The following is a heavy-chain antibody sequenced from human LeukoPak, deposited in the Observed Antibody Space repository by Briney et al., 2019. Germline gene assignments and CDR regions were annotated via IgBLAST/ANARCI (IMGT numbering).Heavy chain of an antibody. CDR2: IYHGRGI. V-gene: IGHV4-38-2*01. J-gene: IGHJ4*02. CDR1: GYSISSGYY. Sequence: SETLSLTCAVSGYSISSGYYWGWIRPPPGKGLEWIGSIYHGRGIYYNPSLRSRVTISEDTPKNQFFLRLNSVTAADTAVYYCARTGLAAVGGGADYWDQGTLVTVSS. D-gene: IGHD6-13*01. CDR3: ARTGLAAVGGGADY.